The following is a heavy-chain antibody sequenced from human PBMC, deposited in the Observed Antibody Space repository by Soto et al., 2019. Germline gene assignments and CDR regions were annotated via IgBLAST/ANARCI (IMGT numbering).Heavy chain of an antibody. CDR3: ARDLTHLPPGGNYYYYGMDV. CDR1: GGSISSGDYY. J-gene: IGHJ6*02. CDR2: IYYSGST. D-gene: IGHD2-15*01. V-gene: IGHV4-30-4*01. Sequence: SETLSLTSTVSGGSISSGDYYWSWIRQPPGKGLEWIGYIYYSGSTYYNPSLKSRVTISVDTSKNQFSLKLSSVTAADTAVYYCARDLTHLPPGGNYYYYGMDVWGQGTTVTVSS.